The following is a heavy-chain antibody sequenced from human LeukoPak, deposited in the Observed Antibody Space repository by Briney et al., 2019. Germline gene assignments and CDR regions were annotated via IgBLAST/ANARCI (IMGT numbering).Heavy chain of an antibody. J-gene: IGHJ4*02. CDR2: IVVGSGNT. CDR1: GFTFTSSA. CDR3: ARVGPYSSSWYYFDY. D-gene: IGHD6-13*01. Sequence: GASVKVSCKASGFTFTSSAMQWVRQARGQRLEWIGWIVVGSGNTNYAQKFQERVTITRDMSTSTAYMELSSLRSEDTAVYYCARVGPYSSSWYYFDYWGQGTLVTVSS. V-gene: IGHV1-58*02.